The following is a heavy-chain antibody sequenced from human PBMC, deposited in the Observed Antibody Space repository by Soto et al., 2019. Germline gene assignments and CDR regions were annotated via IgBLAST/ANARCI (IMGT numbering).Heavy chain of an antibody. V-gene: IGHV1-18*01. Sequence: ASVKVSCKASGYTFSSYGISWVRQAPGQGLEWMGWISGYSGHTYYAQKFQGRVTMTTDTSTNTVYMELRSLRSDDTAVYYCAREWDNKSEHSSGWYDDFWGQGTLLTVSS. J-gene: IGHJ1*01. CDR2: ISGYSGHT. CDR1: GYTFSSYG. D-gene: IGHD6-19*01. CDR3: AREWDNKSEHSSGWYDDF.